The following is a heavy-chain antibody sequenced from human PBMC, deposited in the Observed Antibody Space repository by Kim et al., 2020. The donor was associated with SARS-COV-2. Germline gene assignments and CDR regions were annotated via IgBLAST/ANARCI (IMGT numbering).Heavy chain of an antibody. J-gene: IGHJ4*02. V-gene: IGHV4-30-4*01. D-gene: IGHD6-13*01. Sequence: SETLSLTCTVSGDSISSNDYYWTWIRQPPGKGLEWIGYIFYSGSTYYIPSLKSRVTMSVDTSKNQFSLKLSPVTAADTAVYYCARGLIAAPGSPFDYWGQGTLVTVSS. CDR2: IFYSGST. CDR3: ARGLIAAPGSPFDY. CDR1: GDSISSNDYY.